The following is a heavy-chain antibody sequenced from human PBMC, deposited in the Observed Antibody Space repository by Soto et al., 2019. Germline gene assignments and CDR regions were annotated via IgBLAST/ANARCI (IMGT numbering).Heavy chain of an antibody. D-gene: IGHD1-1*01. J-gene: IGHJ4*02. V-gene: IGHV5-51*01. CDR3: ARLPGIVAPGTVFLDN. CDR1: GYRLTSSW. CDR2: IYPGDSDT. Sequence: PXESLKISCKASGYRLTSSWIGWVGQMPGKGLEWMGIIYPGDSDTRYRPSFQGQVTISADKSSSTAYLQWNSLQASDTAMYYCARLPGIVAPGTVFLDNWGQGTMVTVSS.